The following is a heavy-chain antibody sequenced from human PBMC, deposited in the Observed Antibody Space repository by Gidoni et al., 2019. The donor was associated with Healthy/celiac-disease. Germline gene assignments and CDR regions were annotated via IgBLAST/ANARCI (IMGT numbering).Heavy chain of an antibody. J-gene: IGHJ4*02. CDR2: IKSKTNGGTT. Sequence: EVQLVESGGGLVKPVGFLRLSCASSGFPFTNAWMSWVRQATGKGLEWVGRIKSKTNGGTTDYAAPVKGRFTISRDDSKNTLYLQMNSLKTEDTAVYYCTTDPSITMVRGDYWGQGTLVTVSS. CDR3: TTDPSITMVRGDY. V-gene: IGHV3-15*01. CDR1: GFPFTNAW. D-gene: IGHD3-10*01.